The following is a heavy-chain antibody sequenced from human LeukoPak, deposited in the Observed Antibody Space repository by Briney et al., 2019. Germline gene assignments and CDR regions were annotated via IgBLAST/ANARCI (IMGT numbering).Heavy chain of an antibody. CDR1: GFTFNNYG. CDR3: AKAGYSGNFDY. J-gene: IGHJ4*02. V-gene: IGHV3-33*06. CDR2: IWYDGSNK. Sequence: PGRSLRLSCAPSGFTFNNYGMHWVRQAPGKGLKWVAVIWYDGSNKYYADSVKGRFTISRDNSRNTLYLQMNSLRAEDTAVYYCAKAGYSGNFDYWGQGTLVTVSS. D-gene: IGHD5-12*01.